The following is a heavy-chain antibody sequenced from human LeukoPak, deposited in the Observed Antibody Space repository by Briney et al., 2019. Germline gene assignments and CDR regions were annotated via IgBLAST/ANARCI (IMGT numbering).Heavy chain of an antibody. Sequence: SVKVSCKASGGTFSGYAISWERQAPGQGLEWMGRIIPILGIANYAQKFQGRVTITADKSTSTAYMELSSLRSEDTAVYYCARDQGTDNYGGLFDYWGQGTLVTVSS. CDR1: GGTFSGYA. J-gene: IGHJ4*02. V-gene: IGHV1-69*04. D-gene: IGHD4-23*01. CDR2: IIPILGIA. CDR3: ARDQGTDNYGGLFDY.